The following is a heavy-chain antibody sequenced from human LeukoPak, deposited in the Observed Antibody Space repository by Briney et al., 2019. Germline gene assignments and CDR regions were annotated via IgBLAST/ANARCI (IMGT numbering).Heavy chain of an antibody. CDR2: ISGSGGRT. Sequence: GGSLRLSCAASGFTFSSYTMSWVRQTPGKGLEWVSAISGSGGRTYFADSMKGRFTISRDNAKNSLYLQMNSLRAEDTAVYYCARALWSGPVYYGMDVWGQGTAVTVSS. D-gene: IGHD3-10*01. J-gene: IGHJ6*02. CDR3: ARALWSGPVYYGMDV. CDR1: GFTFSSYT. V-gene: IGHV3-21*01.